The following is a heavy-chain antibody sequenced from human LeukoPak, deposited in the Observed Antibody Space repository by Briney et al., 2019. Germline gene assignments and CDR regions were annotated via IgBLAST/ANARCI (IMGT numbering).Heavy chain of an antibody. V-gene: IGHV3-21*01. J-gene: IGHJ4*02. Sequence: GGSLRLSCAASGFTFSSYSMNWVRQAPGKGLEWVSSISSSSSYIYYADSVKGRFTISRDNAKNSLYLQMNSLRAEDTAVYYCARDAYSSGSGDFDYWGQGTLVTVSS. CDR2: ISSSSSYI. CDR3: ARDAYSSGSGDFDY. CDR1: GFTFSSYS. D-gene: IGHD6-19*01.